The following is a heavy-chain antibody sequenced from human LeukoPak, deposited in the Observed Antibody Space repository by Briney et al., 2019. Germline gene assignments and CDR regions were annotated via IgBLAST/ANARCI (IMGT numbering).Heavy chain of an antibody. CDR3: ARESSGYYFDY. CDR2: IYSGGST. D-gene: IGHD6-25*01. CDR1: GFTVSSNY. J-gene: IGHJ4*02. Sequence: WGSLRLSCAASGFTVSSNYMNWVRQAPGKGLEWVSVIYSGGSTYYADSVKGRFTISRDSSKNTLYLQMNTLRAEDTAVYYCARESSGYYFDYWGQGTLVTVSS. V-gene: IGHV3-53*01.